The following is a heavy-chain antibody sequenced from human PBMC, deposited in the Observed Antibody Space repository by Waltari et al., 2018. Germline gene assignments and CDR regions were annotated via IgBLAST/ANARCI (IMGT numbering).Heavy chain of an antibody. CDR2: ISGSGGST. CDR3: AKGGYFDWLVVTKDEYFQH. J-gene: IGHJ1*01. CDR1: GFTFSSYA. Sequence: EVQLVEPGGGLVQPGGSLRLSCSASGFTFSSYALIWVRQAPGTGRAWVSAISGSGGSTYYAADVRGRFTISRDKSKNTLYLQMNSLRAEDTAVYYCAKGGYFDWLVVTKDEYFQHWGQGTLVTVSS. D-gene: IGHD3-9*01. V-gene: IGHV3-23*04.